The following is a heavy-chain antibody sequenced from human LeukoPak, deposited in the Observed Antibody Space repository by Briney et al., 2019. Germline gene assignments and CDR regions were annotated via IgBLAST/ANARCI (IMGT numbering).Heavy chain of an antibody. Sequence: GGSLRLSCAASGFTFSSYAMNWVRQAPGKGLEWVASIRGSATMTYYADSVKGRFTISRDNSNNMMYLQMNSLRAEDTAVYYCATDIVVVPAANQGAFDIWGQGTMVTVSS. CDR2: IRGSATMT. V-gene: IGHV3-23*01. J-gene: IGHJ3*02. CDR1: GFTFSSYA. CDR3: ATDIVVVPAANQGAFDI. D-gene: IGHD2-2*01.